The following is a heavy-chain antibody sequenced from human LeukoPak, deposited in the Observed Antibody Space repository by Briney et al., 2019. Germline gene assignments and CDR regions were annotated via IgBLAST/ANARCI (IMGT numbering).Heavy chain of an antibody. CDR1: GFTFSSYG. J-gene: IGHJ4*02. V-gene: IGHV3-48*03. Sequence: GGSLRLSCAASGFTFSSYGMNWVRLAPGKGLEWVSYISSSGSTKYYADSVKGRFTISRDNAKNSLYLQMNSLRAEDTALYYCARDGPRSVSSSSYFDYWGQGTLVTVSS. D-gene: IGHD6-13*01. CDR2: ISSSGSTK. CDR3: ARDGPRSVSSSSYFDY.